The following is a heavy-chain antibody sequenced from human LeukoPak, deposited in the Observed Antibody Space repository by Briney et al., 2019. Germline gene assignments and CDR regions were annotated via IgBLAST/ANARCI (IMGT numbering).Heavy chain of an antibody. Sequence: SETLSLTCTVSSGSISSSSYYWGWIRQPPRKGLEWIGNIYYSGTTYYNPSLKSRVTISVDTSKNQFSLKLSSVTAADTAVYYCASPRGYSAYVYFDYWGQGTLVTVSS. V-gene: IGHV4-39*01. J-gene: IGHJ4*02. CDR2: IYYSGTT. D-gene: IGHD5-12*01. CDR1: SGSISSSSYY. CDR3: ASPRGYSAYVYFDY.